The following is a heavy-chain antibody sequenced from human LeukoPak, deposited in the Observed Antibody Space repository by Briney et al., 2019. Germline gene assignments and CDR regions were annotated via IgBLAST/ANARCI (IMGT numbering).Heavy chain of an antibody. J-gene: IGHJ4*02. CDR1: GYSFTSYW. D-gene: IGHD6-13*01. CDR3: ARQTDSSPPFDY. Sequence: KFGESLKISFKGSGYSFTSYWIGWVRPMPGKGLEWMGIIYPGYSDAIYSPFFQGQVTILANQCISTAYLQCSHLESSDNGRYFCARQTDSSPPFDYWGQGTLVAVSS. V-gene: IGHV5-51*01. CDR2: IYPGYSDA.